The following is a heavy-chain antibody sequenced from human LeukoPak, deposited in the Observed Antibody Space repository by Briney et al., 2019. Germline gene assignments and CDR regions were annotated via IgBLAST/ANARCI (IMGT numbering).Heavy chain of an antibody. Sequence: GASVKVSCTASGYTFTDYYIHWMRQAPGQGLEWMGWINPDSGGTTYAQKFQGRVTMTGDTSISTVFVELSRLRSDDTAVYYCARSDSYTWFDPWGQGTLVTVSS. D-gene: IGHD2-2*02. CDR2: INPDSGGT. CDR1: GYTFTDYY. V-gene: IGHV1-2*02. CDR3: ARSDSYTWFDP. J-gene: IGHJ5*02.